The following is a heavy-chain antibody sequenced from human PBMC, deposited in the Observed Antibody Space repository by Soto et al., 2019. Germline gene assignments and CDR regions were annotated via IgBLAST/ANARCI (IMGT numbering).Heavy chain of an antibody. D-gene: IGHD3-3*01. CDR3: AREERCLEKNWFDP. CDR1: GGSISDTDYY. Sequence: SETLSLTCTVSGGSISDTDYYWSRIRQPPGKGLEWIGYIYNSGSTYYNPSLESRLSISVDMSKNQFSLKLRSVTAADTAVYYCAREERCLEKNWFDPWGQGTLDTVSP. V-gene: IGHV4-30-4*01. CDR2: IYNSGST. J-gene: IGHJ5*02.